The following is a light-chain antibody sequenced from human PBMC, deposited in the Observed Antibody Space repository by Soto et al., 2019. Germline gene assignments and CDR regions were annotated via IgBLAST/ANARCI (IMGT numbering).Light chain of an antibody. CDR1: QSIYTW. CDR2: MAS. Sequence: DIQLTQSPSSLSASVGDRVTITCRANQSIYTWLAWYQHKPGKAPKFLIYMASSLENGVPSRFSGSGSGTEFTLTISSLQPDDFATYVCQQYESYSPLTFGGGTKVDIK. V-gene: IGKV1-5*03. J-gene: IGKJ4*01. CDR3: QQYESYSPLT.